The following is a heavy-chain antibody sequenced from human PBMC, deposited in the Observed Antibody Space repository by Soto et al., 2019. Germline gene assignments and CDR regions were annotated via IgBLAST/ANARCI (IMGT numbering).Heavy chain of an antibody. CDR1: GFTFGDYA. J-gene: IGHJ4*02. CDR2: IRSKDYGGTT. Sequence: SLRLSCTTSGFTFGDYAMSWFRQAPGKGLEWVGFIRSKDYGGTTQYAASVKGRFTISRDDSRSIAYLQMDSLKTEDTAVYYCARVGSASLMVVVIADHWGQGTQVTVSS. CDR3: ARVGSASLMVVVIADH. D-gene: IGHD3-22*01. V-gene: IGHV3-49*03.